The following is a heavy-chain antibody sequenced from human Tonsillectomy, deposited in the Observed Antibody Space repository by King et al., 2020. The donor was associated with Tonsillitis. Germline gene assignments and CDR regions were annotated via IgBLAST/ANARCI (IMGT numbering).Heavy chain of an antibody. CDR2: INPSSGGT. CDR3: ARVTKKASPIDY. CDR1: GYSFTDYY. J-gene: IGHJ4*02. V-gene: IGHV1-2*02. D-gene: IGHD2-8*01. Sequence: QLVQSGAEVKKPGASVKVSCKASGYSFTDYYINWVRQAPGQGLEWMAFINPSSGGTNYAQKFQGRVTLTRDTPISTAYMELSRLRSDDTAVYYCARVTKKASPIDYWGQGTLVTVSS.